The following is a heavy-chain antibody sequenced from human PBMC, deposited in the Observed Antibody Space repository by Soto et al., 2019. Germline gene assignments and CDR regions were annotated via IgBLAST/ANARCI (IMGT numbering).Heavy chain of an antibody. J-gene: IGHJ5*02. CDR3: VRDGTKTLRDWFDP. V-gene: IGHV4-61*08. CDR2: VYSTGTT. CDR1: GDSVSSSDFY. D-gene: IGHD1-1*01. Sequence: SETLSLTCAVSGDSVSSSDFYWTWIRQPPGKPLEWIGYVYSTGTTNYSPSLKSRVDMSVDTSENQFSLKVRSVTAADAAVYYCVRDGTKTLRDWFDPWGQGISVTVSS.